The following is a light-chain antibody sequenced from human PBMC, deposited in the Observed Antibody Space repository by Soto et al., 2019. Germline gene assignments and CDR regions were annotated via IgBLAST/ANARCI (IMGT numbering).Light chain of an antibody. CDR1: SSDFGSYNL. J-gene: IGLJ1*01. Sequence: QSVLTQPASVSGSPGQSITISCTGTSSDFGSYNLVSWYQQHPGKAPKLMIYEGSKRPSGVSNRFSGSKSSNTASLTISGFQAEDEADYYCCSYAGSSTFYVFGTGTKVTVL. CDR2: EGS. CDR3: CSYAGSSTFYV. V-gene: IGLV2-23*01.